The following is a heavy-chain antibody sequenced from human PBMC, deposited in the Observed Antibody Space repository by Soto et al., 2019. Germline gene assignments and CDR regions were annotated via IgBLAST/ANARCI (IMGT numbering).Heavy chain of an antibody. CDR2: ISSSGSTI. CDR3: AREGGAPSIVVVPAGPYYYGMDV. V-gene: IGHV3-48*03. CDR1: GFTFSSYE. D-gene: IGHD2-2*01. Sequence: GSLRLSCAASGFTFSSYEMNWVRQAPGKGLEWVSYISSSGSTIYYADSVKGRFTISRDNAKSSLYLQMNSLRAEDTAVYYCAREGGAPSIVVVPAGPYYYGMDVWGQGTTVTVSS. J-gene: IGHJ6*02.